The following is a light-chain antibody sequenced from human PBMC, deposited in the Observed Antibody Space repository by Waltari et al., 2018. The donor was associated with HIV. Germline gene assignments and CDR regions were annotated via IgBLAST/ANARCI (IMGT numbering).Light chain of an antibody. Sequence: DIVMTQSPDSLALSLGERATVSCFSSQPISYSSKNKQFLAWYQQGSGQTPRFVIYGAANRAVWVPDRFSGSGSGAQFTLIINSLQSEDVATYVCQQYYNVPPTFGPGTKVEN. CDR1: QPISYSSKNKQF. CDR2: GAA. CDR3: QQYYNVPPT. J-gene: IGKJ1*01. V-gene: IGKV4-1*01.